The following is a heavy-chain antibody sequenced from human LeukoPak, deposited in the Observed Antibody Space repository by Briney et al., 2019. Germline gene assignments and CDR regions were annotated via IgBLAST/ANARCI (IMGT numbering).Heavy chain of an antibody. CDR3: AREGHHRAWFDP. CDR2: ISYDGSNK. D-gene: IGHD1-14*01. CDR1: GFTFSSYA. J-gene: IGHJ5*02. V-gene: IGHV3-30-3*01. Sequence: GRSLRLSCAASGFTFSSYAMHWVRQAPGKGLEWVAVISYDGSNKYYADSVKGRFTISRDNSKNTLYLQMNSLRAEDTAVYYCAREGHHRAWFDPWGQGTLVTVSS.